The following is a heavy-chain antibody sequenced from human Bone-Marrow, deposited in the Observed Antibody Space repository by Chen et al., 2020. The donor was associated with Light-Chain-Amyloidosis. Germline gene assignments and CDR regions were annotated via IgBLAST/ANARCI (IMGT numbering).Heavy chain of an antibody. CDR3: ARRRDGYNFDY. CDR2: IYPDDSDA. Sequence: GPEVKKPGESLKISCKGSGYTFPNYWIGWVRQMPGKGLEWMGVIYPDDSDARYSPSFEGQVTISADKSITTAXXXXXXXXASXXXXYYCARRRDGYNFDYWGQGTLVTVSS. D-gene: IGHD2-21*01. V-gene: IGHV5-51*01. J-gene: IGHJ4*02. CDR1: GYTFPNYW.